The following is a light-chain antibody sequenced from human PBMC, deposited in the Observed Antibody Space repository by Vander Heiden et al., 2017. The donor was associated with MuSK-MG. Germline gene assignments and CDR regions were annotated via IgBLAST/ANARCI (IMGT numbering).Light chain of an antibody. V-gene: IGLV3-19*01. CDR3: NSRDSSGNHQ. J-gene: IGLJ2*01. Sequence: SSELTQDPAESVALGQTVRITCQGDSLRSYYASWYQQKPGQAPVRVIYGKNNRPAGIPDRFSGSSSGNTASLTITGAQAEDEADYYCNSRDSSGNHQFGGGTKLTVL. CDR2: GKN. CDR1: SLRSYY.